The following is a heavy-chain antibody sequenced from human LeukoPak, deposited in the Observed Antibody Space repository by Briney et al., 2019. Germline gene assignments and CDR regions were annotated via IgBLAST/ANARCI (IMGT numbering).Heavy chain of an antibody. V-gene: IGHV4-59*01. Sequence: KTSETLSLTCTVSGGSISSYYWSWIRQPPGKGLEWIGYIYYSGSTNYNPSLKSRVTISVDTSKNQFSLKLSSVTAADTAVYYCAKGTGSSRGFDPWGQGTLVTVSS. CDR3: AKGTGSSRGFDP. CDR1: GGSISSYY. D-gene: IGHD6-13*01. CDR2: IYYSGST. J-gene: IGHJ5*02.